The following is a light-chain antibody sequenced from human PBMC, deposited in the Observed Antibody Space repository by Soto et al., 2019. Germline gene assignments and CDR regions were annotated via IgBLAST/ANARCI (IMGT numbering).Light chain of an antibody. Sequence: SVLTQPRSVSGSPGQSVTISCTGTNSEFGGYNYVSWYQQHPGKAPKLMIYDVSKRPSGVPDRFSGSKSGNTASLTISGLQAEDEADYYCCSYAGSYTFYVFGAGTKVTVL. J-gene: IGLJ1*01. CDR3: CSYAGSYTFYV. V-gene: IGLV2-11*01. CDR2: DVS. CDR1: NSEFGGYNY.